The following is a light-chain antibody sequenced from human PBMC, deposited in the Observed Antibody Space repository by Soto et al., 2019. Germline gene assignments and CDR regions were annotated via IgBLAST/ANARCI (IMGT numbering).Light chain of an antibody. V-gene: IGKV4-1*01. Sequence: DIVMTQSPDSLAVSLGERATINCKSSQSVLYSSNNKNYLAWYQQKPGQPPKLLIYWASTRESGVPDRFSGSGYGTHFTLTISSLQAEDVAVYSCQQYYSTPWTFGKGTKVVIK. CDR2: WAS. CDR1: QSVLYSSNNKNY. CDR3: QQYYSTPWT. J-gene: IGKJ1*01.